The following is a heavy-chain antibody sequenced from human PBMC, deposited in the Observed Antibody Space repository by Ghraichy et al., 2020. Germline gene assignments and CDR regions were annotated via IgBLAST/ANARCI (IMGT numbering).Heavy chain of an antibody. J-gene: IGHJ6*03. V-gene: IGHV3-30*02. CDR1: GFTFSSYG. CDR2: IRYDGSNK. D-gene: IGHD3-10*01. Sequence: GSLRLSCAASGFTFSSYGMHWVRQAPGKGLEWVAFIRYDGSNKYYADSVKGRFTISRDNSKNTLYLQMNSLRAEDTAVYYCANTGGDGSGSYYSPMDVWGKGTTVTVSS. CDR3: ANTGGDGSGSYYSPMDV.